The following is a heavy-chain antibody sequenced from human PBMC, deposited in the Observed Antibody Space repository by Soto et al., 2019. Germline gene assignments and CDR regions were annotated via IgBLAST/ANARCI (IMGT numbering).Heavy chain of an antibody. CDR1: GFTFTSSA. CDR3: AAVPYYYDSSGYPNDAFDI. V-gene: IGHV1-58*01. CDR2: IVVGSGNT. J-gene: IGHJ3*02. Sequence: ASVKVSCKASGFTFTSSAVQWVRQARGQRLEWIGWIVVGSGNTNYAQKFQERVTITRDMSTSTAYMELSSLRSEDTAVYYCAAVPYYYDSSGYPNDAFDIWGQGTIVTVSS. D-gene: IGHD3-22*01.